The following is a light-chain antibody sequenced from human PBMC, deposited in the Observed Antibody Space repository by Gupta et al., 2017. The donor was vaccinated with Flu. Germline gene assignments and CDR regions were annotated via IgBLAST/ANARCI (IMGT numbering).Light chain of an antibody. CDR1: QSITIY. CDR2: DAS. Sequence: TLSLSPGDRAILSCRASQSITIYLAWYQQKPGQPPRLLMFDASKRAAGIPDRFSGSGSGTDFTLTISTREPEDFAVYYCQQRSGLPMYTFGQGTKLE. V-gene: IGKV3-11*01. J-gene: IGKJ2*01. CDR3: QQRSGLPMYT.